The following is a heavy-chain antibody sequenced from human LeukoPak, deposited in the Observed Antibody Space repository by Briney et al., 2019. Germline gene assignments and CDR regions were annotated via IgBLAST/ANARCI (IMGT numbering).Heavy chain of an antibody. J-gene: IGHJ4*02. CDR3: AREEILPGFDY. V-gene: IGHV3-53*01. D-gene: IGHD3-9*01. CDR2: IYSGGST. Sequence: GGSLRLSCAASGFTVSSNYMSWVRQAPGKGLEWVSVIYSGGSTYYADSVKGRFTISRDNSKNTLYLQMNSLRAEDTAVYYCAREEILPGFDYWGQGTLVTVSS. CDR1: GFTVSSNY.